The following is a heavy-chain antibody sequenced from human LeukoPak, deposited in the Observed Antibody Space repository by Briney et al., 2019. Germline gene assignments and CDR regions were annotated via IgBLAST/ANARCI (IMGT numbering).Heavy chain of an antibody. Sequence: PSETLSLTCTVSGGSISSSSYYWGWIRQPPGKGLEWIGSIYYSGSTYYNPPLKSRVTISVDRSKNQFSLKLSSVTAADTAVYYCARDRSMVRGVTYFDYWGQGTLVTVSS. CDR2: IYYSGST. CDR3: ARDRSMVRGVTYFDY. V-gene: IGHV4-39*07. CDR1: GGSISSSSYY. J-gene: IGHJ4*02. D-gene: IGHD3-10*01.